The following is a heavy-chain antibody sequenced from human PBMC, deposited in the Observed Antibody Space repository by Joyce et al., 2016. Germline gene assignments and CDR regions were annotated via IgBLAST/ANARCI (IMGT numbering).Heavy chain of an antibody. CDR1: GGSVRSGNFS. D-gene: IGHD3-10*01. CDR3: ARGSLYYYGSGSYRYWFFDI. Sequence: QVQLQESGPGLVKPSETLSLTCTVSGGSVRSGNFSWSWIPQPPGEGLEWIGYTFNSVSTKYNPSLKSRVIISEDASKNELSLTVSSATAADTAVYYCARGSLYYYGSGSYRYWFFDIWGRGILVTVSS. CDR2: TFNSVST. V-gene: IGHV4-61*01. J-gene: IGHJ2*01.